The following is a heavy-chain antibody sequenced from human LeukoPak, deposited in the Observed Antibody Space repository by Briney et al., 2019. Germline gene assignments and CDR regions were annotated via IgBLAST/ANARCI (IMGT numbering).Heavy chain of an antibody. CDR3: ASAIVVVNGPGDCFDY. CDR1: GFTFSSYS. Sequence: PGGSLRLSCAASGFTFSSYSMNWVRQAPGKGLEWVSSISSSSSYIYYADSVKGRFTISRDNAKNSLYLQMNSLRAEDTAVYYCASAIVVVNGPGDCFDYWGQGTLVTVSS. V-gene: IGHV3-21*01. J-gene: IGHJ4*02. CDR2: ISSSSSYI. D-gene: IGHD3-22*01.